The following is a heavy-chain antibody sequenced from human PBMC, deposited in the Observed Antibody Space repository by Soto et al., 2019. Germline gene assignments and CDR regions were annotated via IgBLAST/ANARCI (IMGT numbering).Heavy chain of an antibody. CDR3: ARMYSSGSGWFHP. D-gene: IGHD6-19*01. CDR2: FYSSGSI. Sequence: SETLYLTCFVSGYSITSGGYYWSWIRHHPGKGLEWIGSFYSSGSIIYNPSLRSRVSISGDTSSNQFSMSLTSVTAADTARYYCARMYSSGSGWFHPWGQGTLVTDS. CDR1: GYSITSGGYY. J-gene: IGHJ5*02. V-gene: IGHV4-31*03.